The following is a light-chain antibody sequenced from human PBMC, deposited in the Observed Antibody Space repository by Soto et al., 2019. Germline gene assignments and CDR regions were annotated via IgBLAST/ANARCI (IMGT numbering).Light chain of an antibody. CDR1: SSDVGGYNY. J-gene: IGLJ1*01. CDR2: EVS. V-gene: IGLV2-14*01. CDR3: SSYTSSRTYV. Sequence: QSALTQPASVSGSPGQSITISCTGTSSDVGGYNYVSWYQQHPGKAPKLMIYEVSNRPSGVSNRFSGSKASNTASLTISGLQAEDEADYYCSSYTSSRTYVFGTGTKLTVL.